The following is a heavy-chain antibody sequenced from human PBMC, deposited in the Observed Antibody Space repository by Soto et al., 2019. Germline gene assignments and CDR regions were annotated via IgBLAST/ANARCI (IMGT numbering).Heavy chain of an antibody. Sequence: VQLVQSRAEVRKPGASVKVSCQASGYTFSSYGINWVRQAPGQGLEWMGWISGDNGNTNYAQKFQGRVTMTTGKSTGTAYMELRSLRSDDTAVYYCARDLLGFCTSSPCYEALGIWGPGTMLTVYS. D-gene: IGHD2-2*01. CDR2: ISGDNGNT. CDR3: ARDLLGFCTSSPCYEALGI. CDR1: GYTFSSYG. J-gene: IGHJ3*02. V-gene: IGHV1-18*04.